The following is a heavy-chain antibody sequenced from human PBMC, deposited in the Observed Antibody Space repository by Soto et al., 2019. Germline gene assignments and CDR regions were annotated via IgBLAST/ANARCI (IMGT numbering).Heavy chain of an antibody. CDR2: IIPIFGTA. D-gene: IGHD3-9*01. J-gene: IGHJ3*02. V-gene: IGHV1-69*13. Sequence: SVKVSCKASGGTFSSYAISWVRQAPGQGLEWMGGIIPIFGTANYAQKFQGRVTITADESTSTAYMELSSLRSEDTAGYYCATLYYDILTGDPDDAFDIWGQGTMVTVSS. CDR1: GGTFSSYA. CDR3: ATLYYDILTGDPDDAFDI.